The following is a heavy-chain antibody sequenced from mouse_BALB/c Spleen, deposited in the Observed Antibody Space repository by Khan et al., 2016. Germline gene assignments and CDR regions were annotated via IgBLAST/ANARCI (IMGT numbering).Heavy chain of an antibody. J-gene: IGHJ2*01. CDR3: ARTARIKY. CDR2: ISYSGST. D-gene: IGHD1-2*01. CDR1: GYSITSGYD. V-gene: IGHV3-2*02. Sequence: EVQLVESGPGLVKPSQSLSLTCTVTGYSITSGYDWNWIRQFPGNKLEWMGYISYSGSTNYTPSLKSRISITRDTSKHQFFLQLNSVTTEDTATYYCARTARIKYWGQGTTLTVSS.